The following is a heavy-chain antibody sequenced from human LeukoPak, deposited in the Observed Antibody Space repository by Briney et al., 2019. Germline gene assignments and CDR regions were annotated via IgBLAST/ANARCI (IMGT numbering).Heavy chain of an antibody. D-gene: IGHD1-1*01. J-gene: IGHJ4*02. CDR3: FFPGVTGKVY. CDR2: IWFDGSKK. Sequence: GGSLRLSCAASGFSFRSYGMHWVRQTPGKGLEWVALIWFDGSKKYYADSVKGRFAISRDNSKNTLYLQMNSLRAEDTAVYYCFFPGVTGKVYWGQGTLVTVSS. CDR1: GFSFRSYG. V-gene: IGHV3-30*02.